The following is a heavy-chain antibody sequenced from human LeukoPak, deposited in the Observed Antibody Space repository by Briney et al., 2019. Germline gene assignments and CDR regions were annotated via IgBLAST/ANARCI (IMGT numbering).Heavy chain of an antibody. CDR2: IGGSGGYHT. V-gene: IGHV3-23*01. D-gene: IGHD3-10*01. CDR3: ASSAGFGEVRYYFDY. J-gene: IGHJ4*02. Sequence: PGGSLRLSCAASGFTFSNYGMNWVRQTPGKGLEWVSGIGGSGGYHTYYADSVRGRFTISRDNSKNTLYLQMNSLRAEDTAVYYCASSAGFGEVRYYFDYWGQGTLVTVSS. CDR1: GFTFSNYG.